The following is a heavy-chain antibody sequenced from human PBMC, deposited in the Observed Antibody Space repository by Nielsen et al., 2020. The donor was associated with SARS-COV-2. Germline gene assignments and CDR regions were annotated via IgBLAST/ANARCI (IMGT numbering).Heavy chain of an antibody. CDR2: INSDGSRS. CDR3: VRVRDDGHYYDTGPFDD. CDR1: EFILSDYY. Sequence: GESLKISCTTSEFILSDYYMNWVRQAPGKGLMWVARINSDGSRSAYADAVKGRFIMSRDNARDTLSLQMNSLSVEDTAVYYCVRVRDDGHYYDTGPFDDWGQGALVTVSS. D-gene: IGHD3-22*01. V-gene: IGHV3-74*01. J-gene: IGHJ4*02.